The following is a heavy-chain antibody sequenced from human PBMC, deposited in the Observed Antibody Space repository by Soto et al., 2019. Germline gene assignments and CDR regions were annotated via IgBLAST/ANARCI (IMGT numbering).Heavy chain of an antibody. Sequence: GGSQRPPCAASGCNFRSYSMNWVRQEPGKGLEWVSYISSSSSTIYYADSVKGRFTISRDNAKNSLYLQMNSLRDEDTAVYYCAREPNFCSGGSCYPKVYGLDVWGQGTTVTVSS. V-gene: IGHV3-48*02. CDR1: GCNFRSYS. J-gene: IGHJ6*02. CDR2: ISSSSSTI. CDR3: AREPNFCSGGSCYPKVYGLDV. D-gene: IGHD2-15*01.